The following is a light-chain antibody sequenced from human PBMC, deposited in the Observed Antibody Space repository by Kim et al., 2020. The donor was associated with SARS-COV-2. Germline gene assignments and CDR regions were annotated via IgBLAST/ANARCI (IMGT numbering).Light chain of an antibody. V-gene: IGKV3-15*01. J-gene: IGKJ5*01. Sequence: EIVMTQSPATLSVSPGERATLSCRASQSVSSNLAWYQQKPGQAPRLLIYGASTRATGIPARFSGSGSGTEFTLTISSLQSEDFAVYYCKQYNNWPPISFGQGTRRDIK. CDR3: KQYNNWPPIS. CDR2: GAS. CDR1: QSVSSN.